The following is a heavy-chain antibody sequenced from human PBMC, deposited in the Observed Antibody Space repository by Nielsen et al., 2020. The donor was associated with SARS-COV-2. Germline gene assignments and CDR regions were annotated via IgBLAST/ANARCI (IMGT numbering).Heavy chain of an antibody. CDR3: AREPGDGPNAFDI. J-gene: IGHJ3*02. Sequence: GESLKISCAASGFTFSSYGMHWVRQAPGKGLEWVAVISYDGSNKYYADSVKGRFTISRDNSKNTLYLQMNSLRAEDAAVYYCAREPGDGPNAFDIWGQGTMVTVSS. V-gene: IGHV3-30*03. D-gene: IGHD3-10*01. CDR1: GFTFSSYG. CDR2: ISYDGSNK.